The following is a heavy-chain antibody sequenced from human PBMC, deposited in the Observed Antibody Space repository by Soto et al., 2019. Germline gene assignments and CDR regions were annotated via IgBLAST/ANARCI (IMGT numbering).Heavy chain of an antibody. CDR1: GGSISSGGYY. V-gene: IGHV4-31*03. J-gene: IGHJ5*02. CDR2: IYYSGST. Sequence: SETLSLTCTVSGGSISSGGYYWSWIRQHPGKGLEWIGYIYYSGSTYYNPSLKSRVTISVDTSKNQFSLKLSSVTAADTAVYYCARASSLWFGELLMGNWFDPWGQGTLVNVSS. CDR3: ARASSLWFGELLMGNWFDP. D-gene: IGHD3-10*01.